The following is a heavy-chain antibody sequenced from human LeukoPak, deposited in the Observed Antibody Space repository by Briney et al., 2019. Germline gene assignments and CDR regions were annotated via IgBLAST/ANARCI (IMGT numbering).Heavy chain of an antibody. D-gene: IGHD3-16*02. V-gene: IGHV3-23*01. CDR1: GFTVSTFV. Sequence: GGSLRLSCAASGFTVSTFVMIWVRQAPGKGLEWVSEISESGANTYYADSVKGRFTISRDNTKDTLYLQMNSLGAEDTAVYYCAKVSGAITFEGVIGLPDLFFDSWGQGTLVTVSS. CDR2: ISESGANT. CDR3: AKVSGAITFEGVIGLPDLFFDS. J-gene: IGHJ4*02.